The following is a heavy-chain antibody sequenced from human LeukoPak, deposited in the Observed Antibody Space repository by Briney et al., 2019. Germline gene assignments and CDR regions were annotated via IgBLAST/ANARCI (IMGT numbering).Heavy chain of an antibody. D-gene: IGHD1-26*01. J-gene: IGHJ4*02. CDR1: GGSIDITNY. Sequence: PSETLSLTCDVSGGSIDITNYWSWVRQAPGKGLEWIGEISHSGTTNYNPSLRSRVAMSLDRGNNQFSLSLRSVTAADTAVYYCSRESGAFSPFGYWGQGTLVTVTS. CDR2: ISHSGTT. CDR3: SRESGAFSPFGY. V-gene: IGHV4-4*02.